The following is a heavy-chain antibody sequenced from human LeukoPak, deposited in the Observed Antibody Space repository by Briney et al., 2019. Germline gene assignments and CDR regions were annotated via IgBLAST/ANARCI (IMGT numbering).Heavy chain of an antibody. CDR2: IKQDGSAK. CDR3: AKDRRSSWTGGYFDY. Sequence: GGSLRLSCAASGFTFSSFWMSWVRQAPGKGLEWVANIKQDGSAKFYVDSVKGRFSISRDNAKNSLYLQMNSLRAEDTALYYCAKDRRSSWTGGYFDYWGQGTLATVSS. CDR1: GFTFSSFW. J-gene: IGHJ4*02. V-gene: IGHV3-7*03. D-gene: IGHD6-13*01.